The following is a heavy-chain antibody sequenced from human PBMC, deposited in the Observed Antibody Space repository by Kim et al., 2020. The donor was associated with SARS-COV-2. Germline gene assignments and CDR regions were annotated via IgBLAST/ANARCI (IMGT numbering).Heavy chain of an antibody. V-gene: IGHV6-1*01. D-gene: IGHD2-2*01. CDR3: ARRVCSSTSCVFF. J-gene: IGHJ4*02. Sequence: YALSVKGRITIKPDTSKNPFSLQLNSVTPEDTAVYYCARRVCSSTSCVFFWGQGTLVTVSS.